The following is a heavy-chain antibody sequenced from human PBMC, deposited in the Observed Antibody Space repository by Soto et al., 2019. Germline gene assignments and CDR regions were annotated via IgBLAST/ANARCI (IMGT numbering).Heavy chain of an antibody. CDR2: IYHSGST. Sequence: SETLSVTCAVSGDFISSSKWWSWVRQPPGKGLEWIGEIYHSGSTNYNPSLKSRVVISVDKSKNQFSLKLSSVTAADTAVYYFSRQQWLVLNAFVIWSQGTRVTVS. D-gene: IGHD6-19*01. CDR1: GDFISSSKW. V-gene: IGHV4-4*02. J-gene: IGHJ3*02. CDR3: SRQQWLVLNAFVI.